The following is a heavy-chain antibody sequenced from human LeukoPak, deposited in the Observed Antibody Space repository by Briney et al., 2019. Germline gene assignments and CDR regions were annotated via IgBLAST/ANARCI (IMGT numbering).Heavy chain of an antibody. J-gene: IGHJ5*02. CDR2: ISGSGGST. Sequence: GGSLRLSCAASGFTFSSYAMSWVRRAPGKGLEWVSAISGSGGSTYYADSVKGRFTISRDNSKNTLYLQMNSLRAEDTAVYYCARDSFFVGSSSLYNWFDPWGQGTLVTVSS. V-gene: IGHV3-23*01. CDR3: ARDSFFVGSSSLYNWFDP. CDR1: GFTFSSYA. D-gene: IGHD6-13*01.